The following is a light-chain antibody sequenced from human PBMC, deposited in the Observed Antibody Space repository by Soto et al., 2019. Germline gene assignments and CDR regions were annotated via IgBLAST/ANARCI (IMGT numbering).Light chain of an antibody. Sequence: QSVLTQPPSVSEAPGQRVTISCTGSSSNIGAGYEAHWYQQVPGTAPKLLLYENNNRPSGVPDRFSGSKSGTSASLAITGRQAEDEAEYYCQSYDSRLSGYGFGTGTKLTVL. CDR1: SSNIGAGYE. V-gene: IGLV1-40*01. CDR3: QSYDSRLSGYG. CDR2: ENN. J-gene: IGLJ1*01.